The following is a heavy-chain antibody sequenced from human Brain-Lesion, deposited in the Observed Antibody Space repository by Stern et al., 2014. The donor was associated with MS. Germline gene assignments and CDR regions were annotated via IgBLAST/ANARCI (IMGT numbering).Heavy chain of an antibody. CDR3: AKDKKDSSGWNLYFYGMDV. CDR1: GFTFSSYG. D-gene: IGHD6-19*01. CDR2: RWFAGTKK. J-gene: IGHJ6*02. Sequence: VQLVESGGGVVQPGRSLRLPCAVYGFTFSSYGMEWVRAAPGKGLEWVAGRWFAGTKKNYIESVKGRFTISRDNSKNTLSLQMTSLRAEDTAVYYCAKDKKDSSGWNLYFYGMDVWGQGTTVIVSS. V-gene: IGHV3-33*06.